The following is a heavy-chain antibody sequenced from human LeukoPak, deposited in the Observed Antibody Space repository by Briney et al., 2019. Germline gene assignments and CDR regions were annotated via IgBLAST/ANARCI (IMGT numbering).Heavy chain of an antibody. CDR1: GFTFNNYA. CDR2: VSGRGDGT. Sequence: GGSLRLSCAASGFTFNNYAMTWVRQAPGKGLEWVSAVSGRGDGTYYANSVKGRFTISRDNSKNTLYLEMNSLGAEDTAVYHCAKAPPAATNYYYGMDVWGQGTTVTVSS. D-gene: IGHD2-15*01. CDR3: AKAPPAATNYYYGMDV. V-gene: IGHV3-23*01. J-gene: IGHJ6*02.